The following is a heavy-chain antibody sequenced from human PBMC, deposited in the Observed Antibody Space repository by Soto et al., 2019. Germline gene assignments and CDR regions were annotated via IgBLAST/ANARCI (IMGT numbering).Heavy chain of an antibody. CDR1: GGSISSSNW. CDR3: VGWIQLQQYYYYGMDV. J-gene: IGHJ6*02. Sequence: WETLSLTCAVSGGSISSSNWWSWDRQPLGKGLEWIGEIYHSGSTNYNPSLKSRVTISVDKSKNQFSLKLSSVTAADTAVYYCVGWIQLQQYYYYGMDVWGQGTTVTVSS. D-gene: IGHD5-18*01. V-gene: IGHV4-4*02. CDR2: IYHSGST.